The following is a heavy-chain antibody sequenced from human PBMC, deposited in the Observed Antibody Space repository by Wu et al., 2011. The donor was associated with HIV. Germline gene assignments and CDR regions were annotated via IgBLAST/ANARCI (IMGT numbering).Heavy chain of an antibody. V-gene: IGHV1-69*14. J-gene: IGHJ6*03. D-gene: IGHD3-22*01. CDR1: GGTFSSHG. Sequence: QVQLVQSGPEVKKPGSSVKVSCKASGGTFSSHGISWVRQAPGQGLEWMGGIIGIFGKANYAQKFQGRVTITADKSTTTTYMELNNLRSEDTAVYYCARGSGYHFNYNYLVVWAKGPRSPSP. CDR2: IIGIFGKA. CDR3: ARGSGYHFNYNYLVV.